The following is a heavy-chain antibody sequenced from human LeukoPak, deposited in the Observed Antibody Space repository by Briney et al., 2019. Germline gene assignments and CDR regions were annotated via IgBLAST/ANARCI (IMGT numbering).Heavy chain of an antibody. J-gene: IGHJ4*02. Sequence: ASVKVSCKASGYTFTSYDINWVRQATGQGLEWMGWMNPNSGNTGYAQKFQGRVTMTRNTSISTAYMELSSLRSEDTAVYYCARPTNSSGLYFDYWGQGTLVTVSS. D-gene: IGHD3-22*01. CDR1: GYTFTSYD. CDR3: ARPTNSSGLYFDY. CDR2: MNPNSGNT. V-gene: IGHV1-8*01.